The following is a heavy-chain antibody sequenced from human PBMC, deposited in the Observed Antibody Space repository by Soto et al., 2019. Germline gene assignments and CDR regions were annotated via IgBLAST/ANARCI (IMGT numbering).Heavy chain of an antibody. CDR3: ASSVAEQLEFDY. CDR1: GGTFSTYP. D-gene: IGHD6-19*01. Sequence: ASVKVSCKASGGTFSTYPINWVRQDPGQGLEWMGGISPLFGTTNYAQKFKGRVTMTADASTSTAYMELRSLRSDDTAVYYCASSVAEQLEFDYWGQGTLVTVSS. CDR2: ISPLFGTT. J-gene: IGHJ4*02. V-gene: IGHV1-69*13.